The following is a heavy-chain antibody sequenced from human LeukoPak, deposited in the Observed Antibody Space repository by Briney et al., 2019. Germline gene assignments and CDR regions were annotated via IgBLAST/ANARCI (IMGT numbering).Heavy chain of an antibody. CDR3: VADSENRSGGDV. Sequence: PGGSLRLSCAASGFTFSSYSMSWVRQAPGKGLEWVSSISSSSAYIYYANSVKDRFTISRDNAKNTVYLQMNSLRPEDTAVKYCVADSENRSGGDVWVQVTLVTVSS. CDR2: ISSSSAYI. CDR1: GFTFSSYS. D-gene: IGHD3-10*01. J-gene: IGHJ4*02. V-gene: IGHV3-21*01.